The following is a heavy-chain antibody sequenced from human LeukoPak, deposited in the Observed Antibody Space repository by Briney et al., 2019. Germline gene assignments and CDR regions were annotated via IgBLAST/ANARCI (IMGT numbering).Heavy chain of an antibody. CDR3: ASIADSDAFDI. CDR1: GGSISSYY. J-gene: IGHJ3*02. Sequence: SGTLSLTCTVSGGSISSYYWSWIRQPPGKGLEWIGYIYYSGSTNYNPSLKSRVTISVDTSKNQFSLKLSSVTAADTAVYYCASIADSDAFDIWGQGTMVTVSS. V-gene: IGHV4-59*01. CDR2: IYYSGST. D-gene: IGHD3/OR15-3a*01.